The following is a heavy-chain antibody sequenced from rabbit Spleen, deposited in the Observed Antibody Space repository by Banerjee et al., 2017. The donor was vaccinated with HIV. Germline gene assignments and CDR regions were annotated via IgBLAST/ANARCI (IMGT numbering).Heavy chain of an antibody. CDR2: IYGGSSGST. Sequence: QQQLVESGGGLVQPEGSLALTCTASGFSFSGSYHMCWVRQAPGKGLEWIGCIYGGSSGSTYYASWAKGRFTISKTSSTTVTLQMTSLTVADTATYFCARDRDGGSSYTSNYFDLWGPGTLVTVS. V-gene: IGHV1S45*01. D-gene: IGHD8-1*01. J-gene: IGHJ4*01. CDR1: GFSFSGSYH. CDR3: ARDRDGGSSYTSNYFDL.